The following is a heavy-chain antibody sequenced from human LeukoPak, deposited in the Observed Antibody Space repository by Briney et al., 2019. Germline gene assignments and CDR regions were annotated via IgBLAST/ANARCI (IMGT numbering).Heavy chain of an antibody. CDR1: GFTFSSYA. CDR2: ISYDGSNK. D-gene: IGHD5-12*01. J-gene: IGHJ6*03. V-gene: IGHV3-30*04. CDR3: AXTTEGYAGGPGYSYYYYMDV. Sequence: GGSLRLSCAASGFTFSSYAMHWVRQAPGKGLEWVAVISYDGSNKYYADSVKGRFTISRDNSKNTLYLQMNSLRAEDTAVYYCAXTTEGYAGGPGYSYYYYMDVWGKGTTVTISS.